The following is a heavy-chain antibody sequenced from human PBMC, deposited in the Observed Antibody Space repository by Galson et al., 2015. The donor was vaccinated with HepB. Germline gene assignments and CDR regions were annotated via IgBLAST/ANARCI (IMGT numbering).Heavy chain of an antibody. V-gene: IGHV1-24*01. Sequence: SVKVSCKVSGYTLTELSMHWVRQAPGKGLEWMGGFDPEDGETIYAQKFQGRVTMTEDTSTDTAYMELSSLRSEDTAVYYCATAFGQRLVHYYYYGMDVWGQGTTVTVSS. CDR1: GYTLTELS. CDR2: FDPEDGET. J-gene: IGHJ6*02. CDR3: ATAFGQRLVHYYYYGMDV. D-gene: IGHD6-13*01.